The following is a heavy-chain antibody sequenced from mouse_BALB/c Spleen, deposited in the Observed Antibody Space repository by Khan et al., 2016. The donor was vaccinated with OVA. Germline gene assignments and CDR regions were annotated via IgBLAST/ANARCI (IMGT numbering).Heavy chain of an antibody. D-gene: IGHD2-1*01. CDR3: TRYGTDY. CDR1: AYSFTSYY. J-gene: IGHJ2*01. CDR2: IDPFNGGI. Sequence: VQLKQSGPELMKPGASVKISCKASAYSFTSYYIHWTKQSHGKSLEWIGCIDPFNGGISYNQKFKGKATLTVDQSSSTAYMHLSSLTSEDSAVYYCTRYGTDYWGQGTTLTVSS. V-gene: IGHV1S135*01.